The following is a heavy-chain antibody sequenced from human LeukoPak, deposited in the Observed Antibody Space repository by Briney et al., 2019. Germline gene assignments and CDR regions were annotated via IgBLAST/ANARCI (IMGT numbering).Heavy chain of an antibody. D-gene: IGHD6-13*01. CDR2: INHSGST. V-gene: IGHV4-34*01. J-gene: IGHJ5*02. CDR1: GGSFSGYY. Sequence: SETLSLTCAVYGGSFSGYYWSWIRQPPGKGLEWIGEINHSGSTNYNPSLKSRVTISVDTSKNQFSLKLSSVTAADTAVYYCARGRGGSWGSFGWFDPWGQGTLVTVSS. CDR3: ARGRGGSWGSFGWFDP.